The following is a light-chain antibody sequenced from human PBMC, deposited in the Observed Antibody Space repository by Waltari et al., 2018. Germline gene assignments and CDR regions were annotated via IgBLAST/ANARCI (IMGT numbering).Light chain of an antibody. CDR3: GTWDSSLSGAV. Sequence: QSVLTPPPSVSAAPGQRVTISCPGGSSNIGKHYVSWYRQFPGTAPKLLSYENTERPSGIPGRFSGSKSGTSATLDITGLQAGDEADYYCGTWDSSLSGAVFGGGTHLTVL. CDR2: ENT. V-gene: IGLV1-51*02. J-gene: IGLJ7*01. CDR1: SSNIGKHY.